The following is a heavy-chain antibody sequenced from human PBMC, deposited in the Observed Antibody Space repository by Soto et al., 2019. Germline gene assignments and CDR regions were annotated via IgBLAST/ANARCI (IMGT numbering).Heavy chain of an antibody. D-gene: IGHD5-12*01. CDR3: ARDRGYSGYDPPLGGPHFDY. Sequence: QVQLVESGGGVVQPGRSLRLSCAASGFTFSSYAMHWVRQAPGKGLEWVAVISYDGSNKYYADSVKGRFTISRGNSKNSXYXXMKRLSGEETAVYYGARDRGYSGYDPPLGGPHFDYWGQGTLVTASS. CDR1: GFTFSSYA. V-gene: IGHV3-30-3*01. J-gene: IGHJ4*02. CDR2: ISYDGSNK.